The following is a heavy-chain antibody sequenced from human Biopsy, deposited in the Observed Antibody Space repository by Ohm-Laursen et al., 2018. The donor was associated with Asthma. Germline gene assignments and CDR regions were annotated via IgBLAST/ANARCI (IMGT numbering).Heavy chain of an antibody. J-gene: IGHJ5*02. CDR3: ARDRPITMVRGVIITFGP. CDR1: GFTFSSYW. V-gene: IGHV3-7*05. Sequence: SLRLSCAASGFTFSSYWMSWVRQAPGKGLEWVANIKQDGSEKYYVDSVKGRFTISRDNAKNSLYLQMNSLRAEDTAVYYCARDRPITMVRGVIITFGPWGQGTLVTVSS. CDR2: IKQDGSEK. D-gene: IGHD3-10*01.